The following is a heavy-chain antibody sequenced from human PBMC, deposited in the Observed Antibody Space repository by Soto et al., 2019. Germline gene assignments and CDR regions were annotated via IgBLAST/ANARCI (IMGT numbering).Heavy chain of an antibody. CDR2: ISAYNDNT. CDR1: GYTFTSYG. CDR3: ARDPAYYYDSSGYYDY. Sequence: QVQLVQSGAEVKKPGASVKVSCKASGYTFTSYGISWVRQAPGQGLEWMGWISAYNDNTNYAQKLQGRVTMTTDTSTSTAYMELRILRSDDTAVYYCARDPAYYYDSSGYYDYWGQGTLVTVSS. D-gene: IGHD3-22*01. V-gene: IGHV1-18*01. J-gene: IGHJ4*02.